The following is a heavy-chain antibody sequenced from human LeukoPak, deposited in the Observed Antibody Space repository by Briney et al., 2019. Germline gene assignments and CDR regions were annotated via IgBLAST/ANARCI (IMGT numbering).Heavy chain of an antibody. V-gene: IGHV3-23*01. CDR3: ARGTLWYSSGWEPFDY. D-gene: IGHD6-19*01. CDR1: GFTFSSYG. Sequence: GGSLRLSCAASGFTFSSYGMSWVRQAPGKGLEWVSAISGSGGSTYYADSVKGRFTISRDNAKNSLYLQMNSLRAEDTAVYYCARGTLWYSSGWEPFDYWGQGTLVTVSS. CDR2: ISGSGGST. J-gene: IGHJ4*02.